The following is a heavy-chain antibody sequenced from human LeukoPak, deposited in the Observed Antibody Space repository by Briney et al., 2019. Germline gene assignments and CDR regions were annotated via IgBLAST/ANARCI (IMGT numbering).Heavy chain of an antibody. CDR2: INTDGSYI. CDR3: TTFGIDWSLSY. CDR1: GFIFSSWW. Sequence: GGSLRLSCAASGFIFSSWWMIWFRRLPGKGLVSGSHINTDGSYILYADSVKGRFTISRDNAKNTLYLQMNSLRPEDTGVYYCTTFGIDWSLSYWGQGALVTVSS. J-gene: IGHJ4*02. V-gene: IGHV3-74*01. D-gene: IGHD3-9*01.